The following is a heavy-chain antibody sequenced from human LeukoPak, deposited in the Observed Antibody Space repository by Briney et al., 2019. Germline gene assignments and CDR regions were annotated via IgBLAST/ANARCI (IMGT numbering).Heavy chain of an antibody. J-gene: IGHJ4*02. CDR1: GFTFSRYW. CDR2: IKQDGSEK. Sequence: GGSLRLSCAASGFTFSRYWMSWVRQAPGKGLEWVANIKQDGSEKDYVDSVKGRFTISRDNAKNSLYLQMNSLRAEDTAVYYCARGGETYGDYVGYWGQGTLVTVSS. D-gene: IGHD4-17*01. V-gene: IGHV3-7*01. CDR3: ARGGETYGDYVGY.